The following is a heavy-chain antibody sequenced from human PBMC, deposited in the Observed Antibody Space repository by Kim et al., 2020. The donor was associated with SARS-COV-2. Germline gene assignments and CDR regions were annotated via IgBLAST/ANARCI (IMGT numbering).Heavy chain of an antibody. CDR3: ARTPTDYYFDY. Sequence: IYYADSVKGRFTIPRDNAKNSLYLQMNSLRAEDTAVYYCARTPTDYYFDYWGQGTLVTVSS. CDR2: I. J-gene: IGHJ4*02. V-gene: IGHV3-21*01.